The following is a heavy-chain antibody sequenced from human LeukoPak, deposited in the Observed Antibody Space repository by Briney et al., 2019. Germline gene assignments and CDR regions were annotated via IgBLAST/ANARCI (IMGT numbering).Heavy chain of an antibody. D-gene: IGHD1-14*01. CDR3: AKGKINHDGAVEI. V-gene: IGHV3-23*01. Sequence: GGSLRLSCAASGFSFPSYAMSWVRQAPRRGLEWVSLITAGGVITHYTDSVKGRFTISRDNSKNTLYLQMNSVRAEDTAVYYCAKGKINHDGAVEIWGQGTTVTVSS. CDR1: GFSFPSYA. J-gene: IGHJ3*02. CDR2: ITAGGVIT.